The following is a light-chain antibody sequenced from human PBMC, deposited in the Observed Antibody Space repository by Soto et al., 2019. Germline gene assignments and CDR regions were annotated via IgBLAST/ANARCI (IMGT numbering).Light chain of an antibody. V-gene: IGKV3-20*01. CDR2: GAS. CDR3: QQYGSSPRT. J-gene: IGKJ5*01. Sequence: IVLTQSPGTLSLSPGERATLSCSSSQSVSSSYLAWYQQKPGQAPRLLIYGASSRATGIPDRFSGSGSGTDFTLTISRLEPEDFAVYYCQQYGSSPRTFGQGTRLEIK. CDR1: QSVSSSY.